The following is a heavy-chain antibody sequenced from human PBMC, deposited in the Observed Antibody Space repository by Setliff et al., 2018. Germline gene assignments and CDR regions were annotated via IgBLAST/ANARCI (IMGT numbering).Heavy chain of an antibody. CDR2: ITDDGGTT. CDR1: GFTFFSYT. Sequence: PGGSLRLSCTTSGFTFFSYTMNWVRQAPGKGLEWVSAITDDGGTTHYAGSVKGRFTIARDNSNSTLYLQMNSLRAEDTAVYYCARSSGWYDYWGQGTLVTVSS. J-gene: IGHJ4*02. V-gene: IGHV3-23*01. CDR3: ARSSGWYDY. D-gene: IGHD6-19*01.